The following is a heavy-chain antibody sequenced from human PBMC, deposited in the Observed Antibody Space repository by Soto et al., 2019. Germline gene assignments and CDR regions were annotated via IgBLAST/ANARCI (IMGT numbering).Heavy chain of an antibody. CDR2: ISSGGSLI. CDR1: GLTFSNYK. D-gene: IGHD6-19*01. Sequence: PGGSLRLSCAASGLTFSNYKMNWVRQAAGKGMEWMSAISSGGSLIYYADSVNGRFTIPRDDANNSLYLQMTSLSVEDTAVYYCVRDSSPSAVWGQGTTVTVSS. J-gene: IGHJ6*02. CDR3: VRDSSPSAV. V-gene: IGHV3-21*01.